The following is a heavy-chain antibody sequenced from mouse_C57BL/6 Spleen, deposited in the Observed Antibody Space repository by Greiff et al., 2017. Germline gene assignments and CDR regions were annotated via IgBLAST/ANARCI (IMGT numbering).Heavy chain of an antibody. CDR2: IHPNSGST. Sequence: QVQLQQPGAELVKPGASVKLSCKASGYTFTSYWMHWVKQRPGQGLEWIGMIHPNSGSTNYNEKFKSKGTLTVDKSSSTAYMQLSSLTSEDSAVYYCARDITTVVPYAMDYWGQGTSVTVSS. V-gene: IGHV1-64*01. D-gene: IGHD1-1*01. CDR1: GYTFTSYW. CDR3: ARDITTVVPYAMDY. J-gene: IGHJ4*01.